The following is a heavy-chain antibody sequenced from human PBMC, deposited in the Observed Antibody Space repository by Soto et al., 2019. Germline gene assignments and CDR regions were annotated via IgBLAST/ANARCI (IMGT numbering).Heavy chain of an antibody. CDR1: RFTFSDSA. V-gene: IGHV3-73*01. CDR3: TRHLSDY. CDR2: IRSKFNNYAT. J-gene: IGHJ4*02. Sequence: EVQLVESGGGLVQPGGSLKLCYAASRFTFSDSAMHWVRQASGKGLEWLGRIRSKFNNYATAYAASVKGRFIISRDDSKDTAYLLMSSLTTEDTAMYYCTRHLSDYWGQGTLVTVSS.